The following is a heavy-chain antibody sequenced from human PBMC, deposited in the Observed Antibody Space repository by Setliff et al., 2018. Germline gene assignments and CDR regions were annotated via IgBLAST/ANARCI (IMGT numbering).Heavy chain of an antibody. CDR3: ARGGGGHIVVATFDFDI. D-gene: IGHD2-21*01. Sequence: SGFTFRKYWMYWVRQVPGKGLVWVSRISPDGTITNYADSVKGRFTISRDNAKNSLYLEMNSLRAEDTAVYYCARGGGGHIVVATFDFDIWGQGTKVTVSS. J-gene: IGHJ3*02. CDR2: ISPDGTIT. CDR1: GFTFRKYW. V-gene: IGHV3-74*01.